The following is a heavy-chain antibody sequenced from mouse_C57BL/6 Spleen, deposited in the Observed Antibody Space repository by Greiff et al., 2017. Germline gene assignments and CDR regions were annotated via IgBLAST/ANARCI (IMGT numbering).Heavy chain of an antibody. V-gene: IGHV1-26*01. J-gene: IGHJ2*01. CDR2: INPNNGGT. Sequence: VQLQQSGPELVKPGASVKISRKASGYTFTDYYMNWVKQSHGKSLEWIGDINPNNGGTSYNQKFKGKATLTVDKSSSTAYMELRSLTSEDSAVYYCARAPGYFDYWGQGTTLTVSS. CDR1: GYTFTDYY. CDR3: ARAPGYFDY.